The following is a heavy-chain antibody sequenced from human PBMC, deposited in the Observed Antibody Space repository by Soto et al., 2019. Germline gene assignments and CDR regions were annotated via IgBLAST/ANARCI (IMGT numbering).Heavy chain of an antibody. CDR1: GFTFKNYA. CDR3: AKDRGRPDAFNI. CDR2: IDNGGTNT. D-gene: IGHD3-10*01. Sequence: GGSLRLSCGASGFTFKNYAIHWVRQAPGKGLEWVSRIDNGGTNTVYADAVKGRFTISRDNAKNTLYLQMNSLRAEDTAVYYCAKDRGRPDAFNIWGQGTMVTVSS. V-gene: IGHV3-74*01. J-gene: IGHJ3*02.